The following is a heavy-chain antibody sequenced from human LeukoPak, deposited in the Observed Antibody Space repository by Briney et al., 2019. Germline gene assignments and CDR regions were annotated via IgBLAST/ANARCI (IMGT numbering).Heavy chain of an antibody. CDR3: ARDNYEGFSNWFDP. D-gene: IGHD4-11*01. CDR1: GFTFSSYA. CDR2: ISYDGNNK. J-gene: IGHJ5*02. V-gene: IGHV3-30-3*01. Sequence: QPGRSLRLSCAVSGFTFSSYAMHWVRQAPGKGLEWVAVISYDGNNKYYADSVKGRFPISRDNSKNTLYLQMNSLRPEDTAVYYCARDNYEGFSNWFDPWGQGTLVTVSS.